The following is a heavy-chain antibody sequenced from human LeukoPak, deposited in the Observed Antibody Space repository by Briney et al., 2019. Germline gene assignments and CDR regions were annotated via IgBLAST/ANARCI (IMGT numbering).Heavy chain of an antibody. V-gene: IGHV3-20*04. CDR1: GFTLDDYG. Sequence: GGSLRLSRAASGFTLDDYGMSCVRQAPGKGLEWVSDINWSGGITAYGDSVKGRFTISRDNAKNSLYLQMNSLRAEETALYYCARIVGGVIIKGYMVVWGKGTMVTVSS. D-gene: IGHD3-10*02. J-gene: IGHJ6*03. CDR3: ARIVGGVIIKGYMVV. CDR2: INWSGGIT.